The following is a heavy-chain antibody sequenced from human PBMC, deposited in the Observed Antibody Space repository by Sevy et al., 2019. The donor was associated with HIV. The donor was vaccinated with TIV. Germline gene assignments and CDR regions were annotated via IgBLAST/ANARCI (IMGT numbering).Heavy chain of an antibody. CDR2: ISWDGGST. CDR1: GFTFDDYA. V-gene: IGHV3-43D*04. Sequence: GGSLRLSCAASGFTFDDYAMHWVRQAPGKGLEWVSLISWDGGSTYYADSVKGRFTISRDNSNNSLYLQMNSLRAEDTALYDCAKESGPGYSNPHPYYDYMDVWGKGTTVTVSS. CDR3: AKESGPGYSNPHPYYDYMDV. J-gene: IGHJ6*03. D-gene: IGHD4-4*01.